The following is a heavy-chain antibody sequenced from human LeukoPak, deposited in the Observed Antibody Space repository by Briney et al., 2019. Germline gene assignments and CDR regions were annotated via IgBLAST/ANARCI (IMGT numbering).Heavy chain of an antibody. CDR1: GITFSTSD. CDR3: ARGSVSVGMDV. D-gene: IGHD6-25*01. V-gene: IGHV3-13*01. Sequence: GGSLRLSCEASGITFSTSDMHWVRQAPGKGLEWVSVIGTAGDTYYADSVKGRFTISRENAKNSLYLQMNSLRAGDTAVYYCARGSVSVGMDVWGQGTTVTVSS. CDR2: IGTAGDT. J-gene: IGHJ6*02.